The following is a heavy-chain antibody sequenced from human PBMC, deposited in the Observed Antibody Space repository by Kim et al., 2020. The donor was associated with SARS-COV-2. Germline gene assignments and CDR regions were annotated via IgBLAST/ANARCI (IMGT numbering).Heavy chain of an antibody. CDR2: IYYSGST. V-gene: IGHV4-61*01. CDR1: GGSVSSGSYY. Sequence: SETLSLTCTVSGGSVSSGSYYWSWIRQPPGKGLEWIGYIYYSGSTNYNPSLKSRVTISVDTSKNQFSLKLSSVTAADTAVYYCARDADFHYYYYGMDVWGQGTTVTVSS. CDR3: ARDADFHYYYYGMDV. J-gene: IGHJ6*02. D-gene: IGHD3-3*01.